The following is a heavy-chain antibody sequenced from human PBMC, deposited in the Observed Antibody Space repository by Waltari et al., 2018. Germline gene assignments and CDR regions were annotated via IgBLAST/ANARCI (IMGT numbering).Heavy chain of an antibody. CDR3: ASGNSHAFDL. V-gene: IGHV3-74*01. D-gene: IGHD1-7*01. Sequence: EVQLVESGGGLVQPGGSLRVSCTASGFTFRSYWMQRVRQIPGKGLVWVSSINSDGSGTSYADSAKGRFTISRDNAKNTLFLQMNSLRGEDTAVYYCASGNSHAFDLWGQGTMVTVSS. CDR1: GFTFRSYW. J-gene: IGHJ3*01. CDR2: INSDGSGT.